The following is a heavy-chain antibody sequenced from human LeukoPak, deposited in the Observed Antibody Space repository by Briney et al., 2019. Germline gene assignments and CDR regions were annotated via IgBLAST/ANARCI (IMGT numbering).Heavy chain of an antibody. CDR1: GFTFSIHS. CDR3: ARESLWFAGY. Sequence: GGSLRLSCAASGFTFSIHSMNWVRQAPGKGLEWVSYISSGSGTKYYADSVKGRFTISRDNAKNSLYLQMNSLRAEDTAVYYCARESLWFAGYWGQGTLVTVSS. CDR2: ISSGSGTK. J-gene: IGHJ4*02. V-gene: IGHV3-48*01. D-gene: IGHD3-10*01.